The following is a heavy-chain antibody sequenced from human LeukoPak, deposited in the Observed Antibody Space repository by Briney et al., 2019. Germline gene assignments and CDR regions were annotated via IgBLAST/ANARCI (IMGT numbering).Heavy chain of an antibody. CDR3: ARGGSGYCSAGSCYPFDF. D-gene: IGHD2-15*01. J-gene: IGHJ4*02. CDR2: VISDGTIT. CDR1: GFTFSSYS. V-gene: IGHV3-74*01. Sequence: GGSLRLSCAASGFTFSSYSMNWVRQAPGKGLVWVSRVISDGTITSYAESVKGRFTISRDNAKKTVYLQMNSLRAEDTAVYYCARGGSGYCSAGSCYPFDFWGQGTLVTVSS.